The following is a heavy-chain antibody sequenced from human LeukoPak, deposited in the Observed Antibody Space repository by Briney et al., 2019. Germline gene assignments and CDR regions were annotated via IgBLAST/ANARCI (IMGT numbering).Heavy chain of an antibody. Sequence: GGSLRLSCAASGFTFSSYEMNWVRQAPGKGLEWVSKISSSGSAIYYADSVKGRFTISRDNAKSSLYLQMNSLRVEDTAIYHCARGGSLGYWGQGTLVTVSS. J-gene: IGHJ4*02. CDR3: ARGGSLGY. CDR1: GFTFSSYE. CDR2: ISSSGSAI. D-gene: IGHD6-19*01. V-gene: IGHV3-48*03.